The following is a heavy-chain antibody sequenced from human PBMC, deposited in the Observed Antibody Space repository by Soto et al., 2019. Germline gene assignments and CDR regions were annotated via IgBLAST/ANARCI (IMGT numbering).Heavy chain of an antibody. CDR3: ARLRTYDLMTAPDY. CDR2: FFLCGST. Sequence: SETMSLTCPVSGGNIISSSCYWGRKSQPPGKGLEWIARFFLCGSTYYNPSLKSRVTISLDKSKNQFSLKLSSVTAADTAVYYCARLRTYDLMTAPDYWGQGTLVTVSS. CDR1: GGNIISSSCY. D-gene: IGHD3-9*01. J-gene: IGHJ4*02. V-gene: IGHV4-39*07.